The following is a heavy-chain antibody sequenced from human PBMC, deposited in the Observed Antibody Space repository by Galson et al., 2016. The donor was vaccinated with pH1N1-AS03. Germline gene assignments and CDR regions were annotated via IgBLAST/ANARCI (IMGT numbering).Heavy chain of an antibody. J-gene: IGHJ4*02. CDR3: ARFPDYGDDVGY. Sequence: ETLSLTCTVSGGSISSYYWSWLRQPPGKRLEWIGYIFYNGTTNYNPSLKSRVTISVDTSKNQFSLKLTSVTAADTAVYYCARFPDYGDDVGYWGQGTLVTVSS. D-gene: IGHD4-17*01. CDR2: IFYNGTT. V-gene: IGHV4-59*08. CDR1: GGSISSYY.